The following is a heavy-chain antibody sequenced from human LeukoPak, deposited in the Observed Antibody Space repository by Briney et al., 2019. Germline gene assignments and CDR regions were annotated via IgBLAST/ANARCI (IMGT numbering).Heavy chain of an antibody. V-gene: IGHV4-30-4*08. CDR2: IYYSGST. CDR3: AREVSYGYDY. CDR1: GGSISSGDYY. D-gene: IGHD5-18*01. Sequence: SEALSLTCTVSGGSISSGDYYWSWIRQPPGKGLEWIGYIYYSGSTYYNPSLKSRVTISVDTSKNQFSLKLSSVTAADTAVYYCAREVSYGYDYWGQGTLVTVSS. J-gene: IGHJ4*02.